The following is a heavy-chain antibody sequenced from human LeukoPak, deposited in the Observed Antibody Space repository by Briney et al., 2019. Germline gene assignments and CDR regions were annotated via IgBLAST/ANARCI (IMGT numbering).Heavy chain of an antibody. CDR3: ATAVSKSGSYHLDY. CDR1: GYTLTELS. J-gene: IGHJ4*02. Sequence: ASVKVSCKVSGYTLTELSMHWVRQAPGKGLEWMGGFDPEDGEAIYAQKFQGRVTMTEDTSTDTAYMELSSLRSEDTAVYYCATAVSKSGSYHLDYWGQGTLVTVSS. CDR2: FDPEDGEA. V-gene: IGHV1-24*01. D-gene: IGHD1-26*01.